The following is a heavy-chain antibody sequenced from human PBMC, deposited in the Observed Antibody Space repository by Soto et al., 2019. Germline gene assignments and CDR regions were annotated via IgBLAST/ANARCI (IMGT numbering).Heavy chain of an antibody. V-gene: IGHV3-30-3*01. CDR3: ARAPIVATIWSGYYYYGMDV. Sequence: PVGSLRLSCAASGFTFSSYAMHWVRQAPGKGLEWVAVISYDGSNKYYADSVKGRFTISRDNSKNTLYLQMNSLRAEDTAVYYCARAPIVATIWSGYYYYGMDVWGQGTTVTVSS. CDR2: ISYDGSNK. D-gene: IGHD5-12*01. J-gene: IGHJ6*02. CDR1: GFTFSSYA.